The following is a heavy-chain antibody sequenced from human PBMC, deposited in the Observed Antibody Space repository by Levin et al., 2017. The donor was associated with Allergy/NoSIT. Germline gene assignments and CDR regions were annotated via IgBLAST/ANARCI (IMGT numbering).Heavy chain of an antibody. CDR2: IKQDGSDK. Sequence: PGESLKISCAASGFTFSRYWMTWVRQAPGKGLEWVANIKQDGSDKYYVDSVKGRFTISRDNAKNSLYLQMNSLRAEDTAVYYCATEEWVSYDFWSGYSDYWGQGTLVTVSS. CDR3: ATEEWVSYDFWSGYSDY. D-gene: IGHD3-3*01. CDR1: GFTFSRYW. J-gene: IGHJ4*02. V-gene: IGHV3-7*01.